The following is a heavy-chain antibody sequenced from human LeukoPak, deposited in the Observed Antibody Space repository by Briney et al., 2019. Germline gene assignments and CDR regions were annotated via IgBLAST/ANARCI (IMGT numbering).Heavy chain of an antibody. CDR3: AKDYY. CDR1: AFIFNNAW. V-gene: IGHV3-15*01. CDR2: IKSKTDGGTT. Sequence: GGFLRLSCATSAFIFNNAWMSWVRQAPGKGLEWVGRIKSKTDGGTTDYAAPVKGRFTISRDDSKNTLYLQMNSLRAEDTAVYYCAKDYYWGQGTLVTVSS. J-gene: IGHJ4*02.